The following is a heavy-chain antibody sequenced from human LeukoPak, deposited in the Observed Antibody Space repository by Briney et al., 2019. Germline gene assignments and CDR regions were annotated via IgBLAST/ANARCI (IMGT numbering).Heavy chain of an antibody. V-gene: IGHV1-46*01. CDR3: ARWAGARPGGYYDFWTGPHDY. D-gene: IGHD3-3*01. Sequence: GASVKVSCKASGDTFTNYYMHWVRHAPGQGLEWMGIINPTGDSTRYAQKFQGRVTTTRDTSTSTVYMELSSLRSEDTAVYYCARWAGARPGGYYDFWTGPHDYWGQGSLVTVSS. CDR2: INPTGDST. CDR1: GDTFTNYY. J-gene: IGHJ4*02.